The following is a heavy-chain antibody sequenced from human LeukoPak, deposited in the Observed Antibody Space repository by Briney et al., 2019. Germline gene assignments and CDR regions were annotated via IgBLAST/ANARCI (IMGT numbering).Heavy chain of an antibody. Sequence: PSETLSLTCAVSGGSINDYYWTWIRQPPGKGLEWIGYIYYSGSTNYNPSLKSRVTISVDTSKNQFSLKLSSVTAADTAVYYCARARRRDAFDIWGQGTMVTVSS. CDR2: IYYSGST. V-gene: IGHV4-59*01. CDR1: GGSINDYY. J-gene: IGHJ3*02. CDR3: ARARRRDAFDI.